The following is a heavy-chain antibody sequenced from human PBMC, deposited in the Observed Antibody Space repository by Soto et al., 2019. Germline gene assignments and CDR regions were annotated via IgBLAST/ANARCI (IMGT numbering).Heavy chain of an antibody. D-gene: IGHD1-26*01. Sequence: QVQLVQSGAEVKKPGASVKVSCKASGYIFTTNAIHWVRQAPGQRLEWMGWINAGNGDTKYSQKFQGRVTITRDTSGRTAYMELTNLRYEDTALYYCADGSGTSLPYWGQGTLVTVSS. CDR1: GYIFTTNA. CDR2: INAGNGDT. J-gene: IGHJ4*02. CDR3: ADGSGTSLPY. V-gene: IGHV1-3*01.